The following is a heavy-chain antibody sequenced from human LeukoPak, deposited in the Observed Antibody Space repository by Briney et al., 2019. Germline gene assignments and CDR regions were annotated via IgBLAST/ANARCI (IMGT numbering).Heavy chain of an antibody. CDR2: INAGNGNT. Sequence: ASVKVSCKASGYTFSSHTMHWVRQAPGQRLEWMGWINAGNGNTKYSQKFQGRVTITRDTSASTAYMELSSLRSEDTAVYYCARDSALVGYCSGTSCYESYWGQGTLVTVSS. V-gene: IGHV1-3*01. CDR3: ARDSALVGYCSGTSCYESY. J-gene: IGHJ4*02. CDR1: GYTFSSHT. D-gene: IGHD2-2*01.